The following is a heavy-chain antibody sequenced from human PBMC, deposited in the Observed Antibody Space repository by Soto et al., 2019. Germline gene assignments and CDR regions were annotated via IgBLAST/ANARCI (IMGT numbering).Heavy chain of an antibody. V-gene: IGHV4-39*01. CDR2: IYYSGST. Sequence: QLQLQESGPGLVKPSETLSLTCTVSGGSISSSSYYWGWIRQPPGKGLEWIGSIYYSGSTYYNPSLRSRVTRSVDTSKNPFSRKLSSVTAADTAVYYCARHPYSSSSRWFDPWGQGTLVTVSS. CDR3: ARHPYSSSSRWFDP. CDR1: GGSISSSSYY. J-gene: IGHJ5*02. D-gene: IGHD6-6*01.